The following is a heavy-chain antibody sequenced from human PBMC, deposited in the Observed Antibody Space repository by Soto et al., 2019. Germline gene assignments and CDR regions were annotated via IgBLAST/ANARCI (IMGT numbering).Heavy chain of an antibody. V-gene: IGHV1-58*01. Sequence: QMQLVQSGPEVKKPGTSVKVSCKASGFTFITSAVQWVRQARGQHLEWIGWIVVGNSNTNYAQKFQERVTITRDMSTDTAYRELSSLRSEDTAVYYCAARVGYDSSGYVFDYWGQGTLVTVSS. D-gene: IGHD3-22*01. CDR1: GFTFITSA. J-gene: IGHJ4*02. CDR3: AARVGYDSSGYVFDY. CDR2: IVVGNSNT.